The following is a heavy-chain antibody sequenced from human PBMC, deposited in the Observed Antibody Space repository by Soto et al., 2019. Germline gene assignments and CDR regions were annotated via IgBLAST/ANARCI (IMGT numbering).Heavy chain of an antibody. CDR3: ARWITMVRGVIITYAFDI. D-gene: IGHD3-10*01. CDR1: GGSISSYY. Sequence: SETLSLTCTVSGGSISSYYWSWIRQPPGKGLEWIGYIYYSGSTNYNPSLKSRVTISVDTSKNQFSLKLSSVTAADTAVYYCARWITMVRGVIITYAFDIWGQGTMVTVSS. CDR2: IYYSGST. V-gene: IGHV4-59*01. J-gene: IGHJ3*02.